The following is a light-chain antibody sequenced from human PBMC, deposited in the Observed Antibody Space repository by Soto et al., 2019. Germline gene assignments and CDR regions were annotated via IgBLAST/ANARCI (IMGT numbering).Light chain of an antibody. CDR1: QSVSSSY. CDR2: GAS. Sequence: EIVLTQSPGTLSLAPGEGATLSCRASQSVSSSYLAWYQQKPGQAPRLLIYGASRRATGIPDRFSGSGSGADFTLTISRLEPEDSAVYYCQQYGSSPYNFGQGTKLEIK. V-gene: IGKV3-20*01. CDR3: QQYGSSPYN. J-gene: IGKJ2*01.